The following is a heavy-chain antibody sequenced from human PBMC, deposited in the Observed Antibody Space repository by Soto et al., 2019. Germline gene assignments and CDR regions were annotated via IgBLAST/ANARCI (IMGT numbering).Heavy chain of an antibody. D-gene: IGHD3-10*01. CDR1: GGIFSTYA. Sequence: VHLVQSGAEVKQPGSSVKVSCKASGGIFSTYAISWLRQAPGQGLEWMGGIIPLFGTPNYAQRFQGRVTITADESTSTAYMERSRLRSEDTAVYYCARDRDDYGSGNYYNRIDFWGQGTLVTVSS. CDR3: ARDRDDYGSGNYYNRIDF. CDR2: IIPLFGTP. J-gene: IGHJ4*02. V-gene: IGHV1-69*01.